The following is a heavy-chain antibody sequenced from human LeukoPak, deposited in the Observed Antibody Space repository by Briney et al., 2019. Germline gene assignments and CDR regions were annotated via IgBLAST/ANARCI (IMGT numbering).Heavy chain of an antibody. CDR3: GRVVLPGGGDCYIDY. J-gene: IGHJ4*02. Sequence: SETLSLTCTVSNYSISSGHYWGWIRQPPGKGLEWIGSMYKTGATHNNPSLRSRVAISLDTSKNQFSLKLRSVIAADSAVYYCGRVVLPGGGDCYIDYWGQGTLVTVST. CDR2: MYKTGAT. V-gene: IGHV4-38-2*02. D-gene: IGHD2-21*02. CDR1: NYSISSGHY.